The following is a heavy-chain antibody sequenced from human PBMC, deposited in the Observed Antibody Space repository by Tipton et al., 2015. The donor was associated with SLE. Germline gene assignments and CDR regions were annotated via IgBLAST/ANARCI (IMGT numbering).Heavy chain of an antibody. J-gene: IGHJ4*02. Sequence: TLSLTCAVSGGSISSGGYSWSWIRQPPGKGLEWIGYIYHGESTYYNPSLKSRVTISVDTSKNQFSLKLSSVTAADTAVYYCARVNYDFWSGYFDYWGQGTLVTVSS. CDR2: IYHGEST. CDR1: GGSISSGGYS. CDR3: ARVNYDFWSGYFDY. D-gene: IGHD3-3*01. V-gene: IGHV4-30-2*01.